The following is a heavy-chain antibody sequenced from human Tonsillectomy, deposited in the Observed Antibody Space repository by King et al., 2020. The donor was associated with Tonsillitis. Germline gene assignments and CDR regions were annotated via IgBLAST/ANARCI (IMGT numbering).Heavy chain of an antibody. V-gene: IGHV2-70*11. Sequence: TLKESGPALVKPTQTLTLTCTVSGFSLSTSGMCVSWIRQPPGQALEWLARIDWDDDKYYNTSLKTRLTISKDTSKNQVVLTVTNMDPVDTATYYCARTHDYGDSLDWYFDLWGRGTLVTVSS. CDR2: IDWDDDK. J-gene: IGHJ2*01. D-gene: IGHD4-17*01. CDR3: ARTHDYGDSLDWYFDL. CDR1: GFSLSTSGMC.